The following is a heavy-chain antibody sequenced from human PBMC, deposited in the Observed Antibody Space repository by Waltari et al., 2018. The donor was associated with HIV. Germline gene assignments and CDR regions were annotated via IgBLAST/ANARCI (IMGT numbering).Heavy chain of an antibody. J-gene: IGHJ5*02. CDR2: ISHSGTT. V-gene: IGHV4-34*02. CDR1: GGSLSGYS. Sequence: QVQLQQWGTGLLKPSETLSRTCAVYGGSLSGYSWSWIRQSPGKGLEWIGQISHSGTTNYNPSLKRRVTMSVDTSRKQLSLKLTSVTAADTAVYYCARGYYYDTTEGWFDPWGQGTLVTVSS. D-gene: IGHD3-22*01. CDR3: ARGYYYDTTEGWFDP.